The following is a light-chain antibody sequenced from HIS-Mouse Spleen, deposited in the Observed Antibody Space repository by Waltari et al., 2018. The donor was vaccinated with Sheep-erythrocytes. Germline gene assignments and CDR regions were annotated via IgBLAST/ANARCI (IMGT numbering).Light chain of an antibody. CDR3: CSYAGSYNHV. J-gene: IGLJ1*01. Sequence: QSALTQPRSVSGSPGQSVPIPCTGTSIDVGGYNYASWYQQHPGKAPKLMIYDVSKRPSGVPDRFSGSKSGNTASLTISGLQAEDEADYYCCSYAGSYNHVFATGTKVTVL. CDR2: DVS. CDR1: SIDVGGYNY. V-gene: IGLV2-11*01.